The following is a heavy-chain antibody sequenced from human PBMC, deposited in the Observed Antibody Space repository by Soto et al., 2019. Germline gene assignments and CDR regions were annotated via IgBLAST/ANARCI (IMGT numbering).Heavy chain of an antibody. D-gene: IGHD3-9*01. V-gene: IGHV1-18*01. J-gene: IGHJ5*02. CDR3: ARSVVVRYFDWLLSWFDP. Sequence: ASVKVSCKASGYTFTSYGISWVRQAPGQGLEWMGWISAYNGNTNYAQKLQGRVTMTTDTSTSTAYMELSSLRSEDTAVYYCARSVVVRYFDWLLSWFDPWGQGTLVTVSS. CDR1: GYTFTSYG. CDR2: ISAYNGNT.